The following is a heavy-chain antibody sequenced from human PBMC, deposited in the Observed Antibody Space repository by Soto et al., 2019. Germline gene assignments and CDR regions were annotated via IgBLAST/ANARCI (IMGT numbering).Heavy chain of an antibody. D-gene: IGHD3-10*01. CDR3: ARDVSVMTSVFGF. J-gene: IGHJ4*02. CDR2: ITPMIGTT. CDR1: GGTFYTYA. Sequence: QVHLVQSGAEVKRPGSSVRVSCRASGGTFYTYAFTWVRQALGQVHELIVGITPMIGTTNYAQKFHVRVTFSADESASTAYMELSNLRSDDTAVYYCARDVSVMTSVFGFWGQGTLITVSS. V-gene: IGHV1-69*01.